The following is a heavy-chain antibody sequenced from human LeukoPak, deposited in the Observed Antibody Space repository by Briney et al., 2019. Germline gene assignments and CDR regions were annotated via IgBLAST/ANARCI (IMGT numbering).Heavy chain of an antibody. D-gene: IGHD5-12*01. CDR3: ARLTGSDSGWHFDY. Sequence: GGSLRLSCSASGFTFSIFSINWVRQSPGKGLEWVSYTSGSRGTTYYADSVKGRFTIARDNAKNSLYLQMNSLRAEDTAVYYCARLTGSDSGWHFDYWGQGALVTVSS. V-gene: IGHV3-48*04. J-gene: IGHJ4*02. CDR1: GFTFSIFS. CDR2: TSGSRGTT.